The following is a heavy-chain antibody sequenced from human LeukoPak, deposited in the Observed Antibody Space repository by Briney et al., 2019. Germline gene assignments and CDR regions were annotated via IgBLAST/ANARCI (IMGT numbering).Heavy chain of an antibody. J-gene: IGHJ4*02. D-gene: IGHD5-18*01. CDR1: GFTFSSYA. Sequence: GGSLRLSCAASGFTFSSYAMHWVRQSLGKGLEWVAVMSYDGFNKYYADSVKGRFTISRDNSKNTLYLQMNSLRAEDTAVYCCAKTKGYSYGYYFDYWGQGILVTVSS. CDR3: AKTKGYSYGYYFDY. CDR2: MSYDGFNK. V-gene: IGHV3-30*18.